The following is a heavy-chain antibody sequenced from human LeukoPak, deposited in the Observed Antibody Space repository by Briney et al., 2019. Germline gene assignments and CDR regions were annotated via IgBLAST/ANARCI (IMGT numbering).Heavy chain of an antibody. CDR2: MNPDSGNS. D-gene: IGHD3-10*01. J-gene: IGHJ5*02. Sequence: ASVKVSCKASGYTFTRYDINWVRQAPGQGLEWMGWMNPDSGNSDYTHKFQGRASMTRDTSISTAYMELSSLTSDDTAIYYCARGNSASYFSGIWFDPWGQGTLVTVSS. V-gene: IGHV1-8*01. CDR1: GYTFTRYD. CDR3: ARGNSASYFSGIWFDP.